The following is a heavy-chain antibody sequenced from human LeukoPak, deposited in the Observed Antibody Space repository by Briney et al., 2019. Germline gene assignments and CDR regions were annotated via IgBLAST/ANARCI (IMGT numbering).Heavy chain of an antibody. V-gene: IGHV4-59*01. J-gene: IGHJ2*01. CDR2: IYYSGST. CDR1: GGSISSYY. D-gene: IGHD6-19*01. CDR3: ATTHSSGLYFDL. Sequence: SETLSLTCTVSGGSISSYYWSWIRQPPGKGLEWIGYIYYSGSTNYNPSLKSRVTISVDTSKNQFSLKLSSVTAADTAVYYCATTHSSGLYFDLWGRGTLVTASS.